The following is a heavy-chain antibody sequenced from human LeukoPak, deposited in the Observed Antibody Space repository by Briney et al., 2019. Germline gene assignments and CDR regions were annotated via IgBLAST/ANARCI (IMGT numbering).Heavy chain of an antibody. J-gene: IGHJ3*01. CDR1: GFSFSNYW. CDR2: IKQDGSEI. D-gene: IGHD6-19*01. CDR3: AKKADRRITVATSGAFDL. V-gene: IGHV3-7*03. Sequence: GGSLRLSCEASGFSFSNYWMSWVRQAPGKGLEWVANIKQDGSEIYYVDSVRGRFTISRDNAKNTLYLQMNSLRAEDTAIYYCAKKADRRITVATSGAFDLWGQGTGVTVSS.